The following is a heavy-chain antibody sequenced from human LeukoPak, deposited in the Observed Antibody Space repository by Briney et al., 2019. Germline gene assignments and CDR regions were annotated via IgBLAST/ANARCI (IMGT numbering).Heavy chain of an antibody. CDR2: INPNSGGT. J-gene: IGHJ4*02. Sequence: ASVKVSCKASGYTFTGYYMHWVRQAPGQGLEWMGWINPNSGGTNYAQKFQGRVTMTRDTSISTAYMELSRLRSDDTAVYYCARGEHIVVVTATSDHWGQGTLVTVSS. D-gene: IGHD2-21*02. CDR3: ARGEHIVVVTATSDH. V-gene: IGHV1-2*02. CDR1: GYTFTGYY.